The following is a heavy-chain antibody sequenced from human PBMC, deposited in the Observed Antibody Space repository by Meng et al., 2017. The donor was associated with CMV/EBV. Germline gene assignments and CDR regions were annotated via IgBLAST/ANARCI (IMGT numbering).Heavy chain of an antibody. V-gene: IGHV4-30-4*08. CDR1: GGSLSSGDYY. D-gene: IGHD1-14*01. J-gene: IGHJ4*02. Sequence: GHLPDSGPGLVKPSHTLSPTCPVSGGSLSSGDYYWSLIRQPPGKGLEWIGYIYYSGSTYYNPSLKSRVTISVDTSKNQFSLKLSSVTAADTAVYYCARVTSRVAGAFDYWGQGTLVTVSS. CDR2: IYYSGST. CDR3: ARVTSRVAGAFDY.